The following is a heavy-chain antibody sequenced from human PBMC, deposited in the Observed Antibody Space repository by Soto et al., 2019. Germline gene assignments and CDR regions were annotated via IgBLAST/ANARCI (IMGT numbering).Heavy chain of an antibody. J-gene: IGHJ4*02. V-gene: IGHV3-23*01. D-gene: IGHD2-8*02. CDR3: VTDGVEYVVSGLYYFDH. CDR1: GFTFSSYA. Sequence: EVQLLESGGGLVQPGGSLRLSCAASGFTFSSYAMCWVRQAPGKGLEWVSALGGTGGRAYYADSVKGRFTVSRDNSRNTLFLQMNSLRSEDTAVYYCVTDGVEYVVSGLYYFDHWGQGTLVTVSS. CDR2: LGGTGGRA.